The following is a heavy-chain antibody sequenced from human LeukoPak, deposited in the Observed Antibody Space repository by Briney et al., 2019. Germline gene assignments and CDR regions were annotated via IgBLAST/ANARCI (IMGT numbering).Heavy chain of an antibody. V-gene: IGHV4-61*08. CDR1: GGPISSGGYY. D-gene: IGHD1-14*01. J-gene: IGHJ6*02. CDR3: ARDRRYKSTLSGMDV. Sequence: SETLSLTCAVSGGPISSGGYYWSWIRQPPGKGLEWIGDIYYSGSTTYKPSLKSRVTISADTSKNQFSLKVNSVTAADTAIYYCARDRRYKSTLSGMDVWGQGTKVTVSS. CDR2: IYYSGST.